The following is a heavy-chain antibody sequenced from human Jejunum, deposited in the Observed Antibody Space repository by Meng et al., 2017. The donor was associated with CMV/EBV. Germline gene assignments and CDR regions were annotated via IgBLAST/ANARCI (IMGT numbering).Heavy chain of an antibody. D-gene: IGHD3-22*01. V-gene: IGHV7-4-1*02. CDR2: INTNIGKP. J-gene: IGHJ4*02. Sequence: SGYTFTRYAMNWVRQAPGQGLEWMGWINTNIGKPTYAQGFTGRFVFSLDTSVSTAYLEITSLKPEDTAFYYCARDYASSSGQPVDYWGQGTLVTVSS. CDR3: ARDYASSSGQPVDY. CDR1: GYTFTRYA.